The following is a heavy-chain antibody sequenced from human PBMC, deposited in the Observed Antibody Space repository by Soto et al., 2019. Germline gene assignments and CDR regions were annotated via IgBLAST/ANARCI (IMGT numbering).Heavy chain of an antibody. Sequence: GGSLRLSCAASGFTFSSYSMNWVRQAPGKGLEWVSSISSSSSYIYYADSVKGRFTISRDNAKNSLYLQMNSLRAEDTAVYYCARDWLKGTGTTLWFDPWGQGTLVTVSS. V-gene: IGHV3-21*01. CDR1: GFTFSSYS. CDR3: ARDWLKGTGTTLWFDP. CDR2: ISSSSSYI. D-gene: IGHD1-1*01. J-gene: IGHJ5*02.